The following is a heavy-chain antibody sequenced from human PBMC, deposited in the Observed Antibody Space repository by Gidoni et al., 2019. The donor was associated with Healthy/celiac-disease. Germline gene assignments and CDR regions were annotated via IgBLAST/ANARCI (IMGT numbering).Heavy chain of an antibody. J-gene: IGHJ3*02. CDR3: ARIRTYDYDIGGAFDI. D-gene: IGHD3-22*01. CDR1: GFSLSNARMG. Sequence: QVTLKESGPVLVKPTETLTLTCTVSGFSLSNARMGVSWIRQPPGKALEWLAHIFSNDEKSYSTSLKSRLTSDKDTSKSQVVLTMTNMDPVDTATYYCARIRTYDYDIGGAFDIWGQGTMVTVSS. CDR2: IFSNDEK. V-gene: IGHV2-26*01.